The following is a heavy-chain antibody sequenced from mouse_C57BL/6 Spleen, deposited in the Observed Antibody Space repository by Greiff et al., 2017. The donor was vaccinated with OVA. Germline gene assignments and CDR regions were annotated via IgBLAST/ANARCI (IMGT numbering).Heavy chain of an antibody. CDR1: GFNIKDYY. CDR2: IDPEDGET. Sequence: EVQLQQSGAELVKPGASVKLSCTASGFNIKDYYMHWVKQRPEQGLEWIGRIDPEDGETKYAPKFRGKATITADTSSNTAYLQLSSLTSEDTAVYYCARSGGSSYAMDYWGQGTSVTVSS. CDR3: ARSGGSSYAMDY. J-gene: IGHJ4*01. V-gene: IGHV14-2*01. D-gene: IGHD1-1*01.